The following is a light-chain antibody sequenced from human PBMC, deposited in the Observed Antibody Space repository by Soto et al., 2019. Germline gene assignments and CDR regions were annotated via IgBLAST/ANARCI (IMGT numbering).Light chain of an antibody. Sequence: IVMTASPASLSVSPGDRATLSCRASQSVSSYLAWYQQKPGQAPKLLIYGASNMATGVSARFSGSGSGTEFTLTISSLQSEDFAVYYCRQYHYWWTFAQGTKVDIK. CDR1: QSVSSY. J-gene: IGKJ1*01. CDR3: RQYHYWWT. V-gene: IGKV3-15*01. CDR2: GAS.